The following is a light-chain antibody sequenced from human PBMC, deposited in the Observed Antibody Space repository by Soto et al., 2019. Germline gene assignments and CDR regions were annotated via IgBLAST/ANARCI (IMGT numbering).Light chain of an antibody. J-gene: IGKJ4*01. CDR3: QQRTSYTS. CDR2: AAS. Sequence: DIQLTQSPSFLSASVGDRLTITCRAGQGISTNLAWYQQKPGTAPKLLIYAASTLQSGVPSSFSGSGSGTEFTFTVSSLQPDDLATYYCQQRTSYTSFGGLTQVEIK. CDR1: QGISTN. V-gene: IGKV1-9*01.